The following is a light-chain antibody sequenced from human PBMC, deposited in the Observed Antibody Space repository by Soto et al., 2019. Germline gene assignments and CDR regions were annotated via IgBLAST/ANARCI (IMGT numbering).Light chain of an antibody. CDR2: GAS. V-gene: IGKV3-20*01. CDR1: QTITPTF. Sequence: IVLTQSPGTLSLSPGERATLSCRASQTITPTFLAWYQQKPGQAPRLLIYGASSRATDIPDRFSGSGSGTDFTLTISKLEPEDFAVYYCQQFGVSPTFGGGTKV. CDR3: QQFGVSPT. J-gene: IGKJ4*01.